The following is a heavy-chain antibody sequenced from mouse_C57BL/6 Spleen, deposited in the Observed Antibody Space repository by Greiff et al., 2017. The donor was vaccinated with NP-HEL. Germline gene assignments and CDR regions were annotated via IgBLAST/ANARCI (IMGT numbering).Heavy chain of an antibody. CDR3: AREGDYGSSPYAMDY. V-gene: IGHV1-55*01. J-gene: IGHJ4*01. CDR1: GYTFTSYW. Sequence: QVQLQQPGAELVKPGASVKMSCKASGYTFTSYWITWVKQRPGQGLEWIGDIYPGSGSTNYNETFKSKATLTVDTSSSTAYMQLSSLTSENSAVYYCAREGDYGSSPYAMDYWGQGTSVTVSS. D-gene: IGHD1-1*01. CDR2: IYPGSGST.